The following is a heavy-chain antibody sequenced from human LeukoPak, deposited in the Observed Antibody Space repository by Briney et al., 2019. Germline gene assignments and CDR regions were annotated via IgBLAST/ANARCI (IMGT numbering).Heavy chain of an antibody. J-gene: IGHJ1*01. Sequence: SVTVSCKPSGGTFSSYAISWVRQAPGQGLEWMGGIIPIFGTANYAQKFQGRVTITADESTSTAYMELSSLRSEDTALYYCARAVSSSWSPGAEYFQHWGQGTLVTVSS. D-gene: IGHD6-13*01. V-gene: IGHV1-69*13. CDR1: GGTFSSYA. CDR2: IIPIFGTA. CDR3: ARAVSSSWSPGAEYFQH.